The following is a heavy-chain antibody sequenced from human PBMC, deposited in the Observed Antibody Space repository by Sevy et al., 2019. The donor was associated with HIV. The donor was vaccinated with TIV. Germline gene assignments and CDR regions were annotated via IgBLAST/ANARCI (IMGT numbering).Heavy chain of an antibody. CDR3: ARDLPPSATTVAHFDC. D-gene: IGHD4-17*01. Sequence: GSLRLSCAASGFSFSSYEMNWVRQAPGKGLEWLSYISNSGSSVYYSDSVRGRFTISRDNARNSLYLQMNSLRAEDTAVYYCARDLPPSATTVAHFDCWGQGTLATVSS. CDR2: ISNSGSSV. J-gene: IGHJ4*02. CDR1: GFSFSSYE. V-gene: IGHV3-48*03.